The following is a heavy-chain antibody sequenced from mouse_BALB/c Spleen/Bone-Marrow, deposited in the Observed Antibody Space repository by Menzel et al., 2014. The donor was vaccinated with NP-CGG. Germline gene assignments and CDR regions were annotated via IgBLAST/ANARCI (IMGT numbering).Heavy chain of an antibody. V-gene: IGHV1-74*01. D-gene: IGHD2-1*01. J-gene: IGHJ3*01. Sequence: QVQLQQSGAELVKPGAPVKLSCKASGYTFTSYWMNWVKQRPGRGLEWIGRIDXSDSETHYNQKFKDKATLTVDKSSSTTYIQLSSLTSEDSAVYYFAISGGNYFSFAYWGQETLVTVS. CDR1: GYTFTSYW. CDR3: AISGGNYFSFAY. CDR2: IDXSDSET.